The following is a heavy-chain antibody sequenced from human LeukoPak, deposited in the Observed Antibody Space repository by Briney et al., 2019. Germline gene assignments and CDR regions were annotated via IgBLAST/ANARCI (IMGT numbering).Heavy chain of an antibody. CDR3: ARDDLLPGSGWYRFDY. J-gene: IGHJ4*02. Sequence: EASVKVSCKASGGTFSSYAISWVRQAPGQGLEWMGRIIPIFGTANYAHKFQGRVTITTDESTSTAYMELSSLRSEDTAVYYCARDDLLPGSGWYRFDYWGQGTLVTVSS. V-gene: IGHV1-69*05. D-gene: IGHD6-19*01. CDR1: GGTFSSYA. CDR2: IIPIFGTA.